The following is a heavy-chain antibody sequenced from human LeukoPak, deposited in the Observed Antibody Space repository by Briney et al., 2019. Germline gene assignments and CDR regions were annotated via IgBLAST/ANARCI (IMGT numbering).Heavy chain of an antibody. CDR3: ASWYYYDSSGYIN. Sequence: ASETLSLTCTVSGGSISSYYWSWIRQPPGKGLEWIGYIYYSGSTNYNPSLKSRVTISVDTSKNQFSLKLSSVTAADTAVYYCASWYYYDSSGYINWGQGTMVTVSS. D-gene: IGHD3-22*01. CDR1: GGSISSYY. CDR2: IYYSGST. J-gene: IGHJ3*01. V-gene: IGHV4-59*01.